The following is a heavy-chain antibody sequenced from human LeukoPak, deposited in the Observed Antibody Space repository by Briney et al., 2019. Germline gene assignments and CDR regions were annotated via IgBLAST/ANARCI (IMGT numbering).Heavy chain of an antibody. D-gene: IGHD3-22*01. V-gene: IGHV4-61*05. CDR1: GGSISSSSYY. Sequence: SETLSLTCTVSGGSISSSSYYWGWIRQPPGKGLEWIGYIYYSGSTNYNPSLKSRVTISVDTSKNQFSLKLSSVSAADTAVYYCARGIVAVVTDAFDIWGQGTMVTVSS. CDR2: IYYSGST. J-gene: IGHJ3*02. CDR3: ARGIVAVVTDAFDI.